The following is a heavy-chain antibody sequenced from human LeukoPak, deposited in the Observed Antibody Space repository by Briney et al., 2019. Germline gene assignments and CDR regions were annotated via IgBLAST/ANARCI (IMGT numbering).Heavy chain of an antibody. CDR2: IYHSGST. J-gene: IGHJ4*02. Sequence: SETLSLTCTVSGCSISSGYYWGWIRQPPGKGLEWIESIYHSGSTYYNPSLKSRVTISVDTSKNQFSLKLSSVTAADTAVYYCARPYSSSWSFNYWGQGTLVTVSS. D-gene: IGHD6-13*01. CDR1: GCSISSGYY. CDR3: ARPYSSSWSFNY. V-gene: IGHV4-38-2*02.